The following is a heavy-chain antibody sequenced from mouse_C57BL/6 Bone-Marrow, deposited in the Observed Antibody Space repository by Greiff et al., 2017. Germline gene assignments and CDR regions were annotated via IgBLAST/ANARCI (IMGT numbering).Heavy chain of an antibody. Sequence: VQLQQSGAELVKPGASVKLSCKASGYTFTSYWMHWVKQRPGQGLEWIGMIHPNSGSTNYNEKFKSKATLTVDKSSSTAYMQLSSLTSEDSAVYYCARPGDPSYYFDYWGQGTTLTVSS. CDR1: GYTFTSYW. CDR3: ARPGDPSYYFDY. D-gene: IGHD3-3*01. CDR2: IHPNSGST. V-gene: IGHV1-64*01. J-gene: IGHJ2*01.